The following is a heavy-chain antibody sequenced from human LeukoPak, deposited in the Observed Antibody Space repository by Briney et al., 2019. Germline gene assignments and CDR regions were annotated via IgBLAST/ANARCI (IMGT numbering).Heavy chain of an antibody. J-gene: IGHJ6*02. D-gene: IGHD3-3*01. V-gene: IGHV4-34*01. CDR1: GGSFSGYY. CDR2: INHSGST. CDR3: ARGPSVFGVVINRKYYYGMDV. Sequence: SETLSLTCAVYGGSFSGYYWSWIRQPPGKGLEWIGEINHSGSTNYNPSLKSRVTISVDTSKNQFSLKLSSVTAADTAVYYCARGPSVFGVVINRKYYYGMDVWAKGPRSPSP.